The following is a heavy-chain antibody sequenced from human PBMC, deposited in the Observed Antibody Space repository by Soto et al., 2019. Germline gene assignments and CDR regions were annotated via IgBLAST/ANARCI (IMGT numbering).Heavy chain of an antibody. D-gene: IGHD3-10*01. CDR1: GFTFSSYW. CDR3: AREWLGSGSYYLAGYYFDY. J-gene: IGHJ4*02. Sequence: GGSLRLSCAASGFTFSSYWMSWVRQAPGKGLEWVANIKQDGSEKYYVDSVKGRFTISRDNAKNSLYLQMNSLRAEDTAVYYCAREWLGSGSYYLAGYYFDYWGQGTLVTVSS. CDR2: IKQDGSEK. V-gene: IGHV3-7*01.